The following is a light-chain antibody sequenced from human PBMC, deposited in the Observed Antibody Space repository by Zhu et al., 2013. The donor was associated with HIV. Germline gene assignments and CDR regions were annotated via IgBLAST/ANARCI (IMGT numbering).Light chain of an antibody. CDR3: QQYGNSPRT. Sequence: EIVLTQSPGTRSLSPGERATLSCRASQTVSSSYLAWYQQKPGQAPRLLIYGASSRATGIPDRFSGSGSGTDFALTISRLEPEDFAVYYCQQYGNSPRTFGQGTKVEIK. J-gene: IGKJ1*01. CDR1: QTVSSSY. V-gene: IGKV3-20*01. CDR2: GAS.